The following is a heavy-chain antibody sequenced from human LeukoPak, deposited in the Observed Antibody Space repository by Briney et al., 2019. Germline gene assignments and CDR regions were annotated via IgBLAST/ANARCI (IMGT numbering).Heavy chain of an antibody. V-gene: IGHV4-59*01. D-gene: IGHD6-25*01. CDR3: ARAHAGYSSACDY. Sequence: PSETLSLTCTVSGGSISSYYWSWIRQPPGKGLEWIGYIYYSGSTNYNPSLKSRVTISVDTSKNQFSLKLSSATAADTAVYYCARAHAGYSSACDYRGQGTLVTVSS. CDR2: IYYSGST. CDR1: GGSISSYY. J-gene: IGHJ4*02.